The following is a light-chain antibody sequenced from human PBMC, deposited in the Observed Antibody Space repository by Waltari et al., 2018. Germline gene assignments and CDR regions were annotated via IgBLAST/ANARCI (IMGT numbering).Light chain of an antibody. V-gene: IGKV3-11*01. CDR1: QSVSSS. CDR2: DAS. J-gene: IGKJ3*01. CDR3: QQRSNWPPLFT. Sequence: EIVLTQSPATLSLSPGERATLSGRASQSVSSSLAWYQQKPGQAPRLLIYDASNRATGIPARFSGSGSGTDFTLTISSLEPEDFAVYYCQQRSNWPPLFTFGPGTKVDIK.